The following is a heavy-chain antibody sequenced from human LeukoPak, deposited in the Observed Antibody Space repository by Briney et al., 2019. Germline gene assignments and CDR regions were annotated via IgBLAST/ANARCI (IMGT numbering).Heavy chain of an antibody. D-gene: IGHD2-8*01. Sequence: SEALSLTCTVSGDSISSSNYHWGWIRQPPGKGLEWIGTIYYRGNTYYNPSLKSRVTISIDTSKKQFSLRLNSVTAADTGVYYCARKGDCTNGVCYPDWYFDLWGRGTLVTVSS. CDR1: GDSISSSNYH. V-gene: IGHV4-39*01. CDR3: ARKGDCTNGVCYPDWYFDL. J-gene: IGHJ2*01. CDR2: IYYRGNT.